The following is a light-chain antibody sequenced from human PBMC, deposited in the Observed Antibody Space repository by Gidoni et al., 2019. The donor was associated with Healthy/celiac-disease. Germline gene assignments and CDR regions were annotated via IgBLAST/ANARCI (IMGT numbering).Light chain of an antibody. Sequence: EIVMTQSPATLSVSQGERATLSCRASQSVSSNLAWYQQKPGQAPRLLIYGASTRATGIPARFSGSGSGTEFTLTISSLQSEDFAVYYCQQYNNWPRWTFGQXTKVEIK. CDR1: QSVSSN. J-gene: IGKJ1*01. V-gene: IGKV3-15*01. CDR3: QQYNNWPRWT. CDR2: GAS.